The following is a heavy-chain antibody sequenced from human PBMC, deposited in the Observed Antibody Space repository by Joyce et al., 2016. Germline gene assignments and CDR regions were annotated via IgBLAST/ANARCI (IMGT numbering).Heavy chain of an antibody. CDR2: IYYSGSS. V-gene: IGHV4-39*01. CDR3: ARQWDAFDI. CDR1: GGSISIRSYY. J-gene: IGHJ3*02. Sequence: QLQLQESGPGLVKPSETLSLSCTVPGGSISIRSYYWGWIRQPPGRGLEWIGSIYYSGSSYSNPSLKSRVTISVDTSKNQFSLKLTSVTAADTAVYYCARQWDAFDIWGQGTMVTVSS.